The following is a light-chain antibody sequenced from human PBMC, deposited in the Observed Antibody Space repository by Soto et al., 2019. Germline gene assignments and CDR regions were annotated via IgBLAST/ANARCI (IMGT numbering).Light chain of an antibody. CDR3: QQGFSAPPRT. CDR1: QSINNY. V-gene: IGKV1-39*01. Sequence: DIQMTQSPSSLSASVGDRVTITCRSSQSINNYLNWYQQRPGKAPKVIIYDASTLQSGVPSRFSGSGSGTDFTLTISSLQPEDFATYYCQQGFSAPPRTFGQGTKVEI. J-gene: IGKJ1*01. CDR2: DAS.